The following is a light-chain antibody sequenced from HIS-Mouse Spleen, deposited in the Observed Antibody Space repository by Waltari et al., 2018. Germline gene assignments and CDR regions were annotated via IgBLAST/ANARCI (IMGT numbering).Light chain of an antibody. J-gene: IGLJ3*02. CDR2: DVS. V-gene: IGLV2-11*01. Sequence: QSALTQPRSVSGSPGQSVTISCTGTSSDVGGYNYVPWYQQHPGKAPKLMIYDVSKLPSGVPYRFSGSKSGNTASLTISGLQAEDEADYYCCSYAGSYTWVFGGGTKLTVL. CDR3: CSYAGSYTWV. CDR1: SSDVGGYNY.